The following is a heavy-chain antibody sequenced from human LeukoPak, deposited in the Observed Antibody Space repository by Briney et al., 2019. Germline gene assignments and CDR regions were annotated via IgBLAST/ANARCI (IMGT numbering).Heavy chain of an antibody. CDR2: IYSGGST. CDR3: ARGEYQLPPYFDY. V-gene: IGHV3-53*04. CDR1: GFTVSSNY. D-gene: IGHD2-2*01. J-gene: IGHJ4*02. Sequence: GGSLRLSCAASGFTVSSNYMSWVRQAPGKGLEWVSVIYSGGSTYYADSVKGRFTISRHNSKNTLYLQMNSLRAEDTAVYYCARGEYQLPPYFDYWGQGTLVTVSS.